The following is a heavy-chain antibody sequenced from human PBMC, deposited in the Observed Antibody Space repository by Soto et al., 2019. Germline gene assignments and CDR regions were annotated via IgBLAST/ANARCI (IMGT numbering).Heavy chain of an antibody. CDR2: IYYSGST. J-gene: IGHJ4*02. V-gene: IGHV4-39*01. D-gene: IGHD2-15*01. CDR1: GGSISSSSYY. CDR3: ARHALVVVAALY. Sequence: PSETLSLTCTVSGGSISSSSYYWGWIRQPPGKGLEWIGSIYYSGSTYYNPSLKSRVTISVDTSKNQFSLKLSSVTAADTAVYYCARHALVVVAALYWGQGTLVTVSS.